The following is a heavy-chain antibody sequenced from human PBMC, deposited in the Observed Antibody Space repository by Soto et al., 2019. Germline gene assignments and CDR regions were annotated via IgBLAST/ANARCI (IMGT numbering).Heavy chain of an antibody. J-gene: IGHJ6*02. CDR1: GFTFSSYR. Sequence: EVQLVESGGGLVRPGGSLSLSCAASGFTFSSYRMNWVRQAPGKGLEWVSSISSSSSYIYYADSVKGRFTISRDNAKNSLYLQMNSLRAEDTAVYYCARGRGAAGTDSVQYYGMDVWGQGTTVTVSS. CDR3: ARGRGAAGTDSVQYYGMDV. V-gene: IGHV3-21*01. CDR2: ISSSSSYI. D-gene: IGHD6-13*01.